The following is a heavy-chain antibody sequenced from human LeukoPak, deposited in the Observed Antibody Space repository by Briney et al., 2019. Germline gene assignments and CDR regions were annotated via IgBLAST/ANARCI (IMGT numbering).Heavy chain of an antibody. V-gene: IGHV1-2*02. J-gene: IGHJ4*02. CDR3: ARDAIAATATGGPYSDY. Sequence: ASVKVSCKASGYTFTGYYMHWVRQAPGQGLEWMGWINPNSGGTNYAQKFQGRVTMTTDTSTSTAYMEVRSLTSDDTAVYYCARDAIAATATGGPYSDYWGQGTLVTVSS. CDR2: INPNSGGT. D-gene: IGHD6-13*01. CDR1: GYTFTGYY.